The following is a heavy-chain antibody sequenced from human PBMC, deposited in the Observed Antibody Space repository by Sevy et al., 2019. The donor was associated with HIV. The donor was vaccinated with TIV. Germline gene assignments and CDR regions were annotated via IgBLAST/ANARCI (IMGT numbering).Heavy chain of an antibody. D-gene: IGHD6-19*01. J-gene: IGHJ6*02. CDR3: ARDLSISKQWPARADYYYGMDV. V-gene: IGHV3-30*04. CDR2: ISYDGSNK. Sequence: GGSLRLSCAASGFTFSSYAMHWVRQAPGKGLEWVAVISYDGSNKYYADSVKGRFTISRDNSKNTLYLQINSLRAEDTAVYYCARDLSISKQWPARADYYYGMDVWGQGTTVTVSS. CDR1: GFTFSSYA.